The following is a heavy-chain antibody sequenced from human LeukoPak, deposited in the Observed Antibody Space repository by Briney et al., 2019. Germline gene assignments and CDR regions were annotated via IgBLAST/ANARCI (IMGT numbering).Heavy chain of an antibody. CDR2: ITSNGGSA. V-gene: IGHV3-64D*06. CDR1: GFTFSNYA. CDR3: VGFRATAGLY. Sequence: GGSLRLSCSASGFTFSNYAMYWVRQAPGKGLEYVSAITSNGGSAYYAASVKGRFTISRDNSRNTLYLQMSSLRADDTAVYYCVGFRATAGLYWGQGTLVTVSS. J-gene: IGHJ4*02. D-gene: IGHD6-13*01.